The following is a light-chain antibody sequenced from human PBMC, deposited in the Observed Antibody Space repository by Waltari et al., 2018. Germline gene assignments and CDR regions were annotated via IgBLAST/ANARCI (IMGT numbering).Light chain of an antibody. CDR2: SNN. Sequence: QSVLTQPPSASGTPGQRVTISRSGSSPNSGRNTVNWYQQLPGTAPKLLIYSNNQRPSGVPDRFSGSKSGTSASLAISGLQSEDEADYYCAAWDDSLNGRVFGGGTKLTVL. J-gene: IGLJ2*01. CDR3: AAWDDSLNGRV. CDR1: SPNSGRNT. V-gene: IGLV1-44*01.